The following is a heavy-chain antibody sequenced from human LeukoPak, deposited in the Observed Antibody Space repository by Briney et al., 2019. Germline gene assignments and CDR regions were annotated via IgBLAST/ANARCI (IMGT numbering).Heavy chain of an antibody. Sequence: GGSLRLSCAASGFTFSSYAMHWVRQAPGKGLEYVSAISSNGGSTYYANSVKGRFTISRDNSKNTLYLQMGSLRAEDMAVYYCARVSSNYYYYYMDVWGKGTTVTVSS. V-gene: IGHV3-64*01. CDR1: GFTFSSYA. J-gene: IGHJ6*03. CDR3: ARVSSNYYYYYMDV. D-gene: IGHD6-13*01. CDR2: ISSNGGST.